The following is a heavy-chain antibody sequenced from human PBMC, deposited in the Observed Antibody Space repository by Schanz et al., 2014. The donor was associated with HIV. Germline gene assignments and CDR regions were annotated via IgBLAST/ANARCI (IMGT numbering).Heavy chain of an antibody. CDR1: GFTFSRYA. V-gene: IGHV3-23*02. Sequence: EVQLLESGGRLVQPGGSLRLSCAASGFTFSRYAMSWVRQLPGKGLQWIGYIHHSGDTYYDASLRRRVTLSMDTSKNRFSLKRTAVTAADTAVYCCARSQDTGWFFWGQGILVTVSS. J-gene: IGHJ4*02. CDR2: IHHSGDT. D-gene: IGHD6-19*01. CDR3: ARSQDTGWFF.